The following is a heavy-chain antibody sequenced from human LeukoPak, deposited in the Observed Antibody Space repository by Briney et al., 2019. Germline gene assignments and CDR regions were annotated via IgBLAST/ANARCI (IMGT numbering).Heavy chain of an antibody. V-gene: IGHV4-59*08. D-gene: IGHD1-26*01. CDR3: ARQLVGATITYNWFDP. CDR1: GGSISSYY. Sequence: SETLSLTCTVSGGSISSYYWSWIRQPPGKGLEWIGYIYYSGSTNYNPSLKSRVTISVDTSKNQFSLKLSSVAAADTAVYYCARQLVGATITYNWFDPWGQGTLVTVSS. CDR2: IYYSGST. J-gene: IGHJ5*02.